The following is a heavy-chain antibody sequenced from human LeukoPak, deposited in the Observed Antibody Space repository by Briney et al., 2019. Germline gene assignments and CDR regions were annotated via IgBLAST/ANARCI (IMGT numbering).Heavy chain of an antibody. CDR2: ISAYNGNT. CDR1: GYTFTSYG. V-gene: IGHV1-18*01. D-gene: IGHD2-15*01. J-gene: IGHJ3*01. CDR3: ARAGYCGDGGCRGGSAFDV. Sequence: GASVRVSCKASGYTFTSYGISWVRQAPGQGLEWMGWISAYNGNTNYAQIFQGRFTVTTDTSTSTAYMELRSLTYDDTAVYYCARAGYCGDGGCRGGSAFDVWGQGTMVTVSS.